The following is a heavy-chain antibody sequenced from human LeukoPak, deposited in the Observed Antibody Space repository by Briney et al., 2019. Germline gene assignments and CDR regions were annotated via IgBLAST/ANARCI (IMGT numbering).Heavy chain of an antibody. V-gene: IGHV3-74*01. CDR2: INSDGSST. D-gene: IGHD3-9*01. CDR1: GFTFSSYW. CDR3: ARDAYDILTGYSWFNP. J-gene: IGHJ5*02. Sequence: GGSLRLSCAASGFTFSSYWMHWVLQAPGKGLVWVSRINSDGSSTSYADSVKGRVTISRDHAKNTLYLQMNSLRAEDTAVYYWARDAYDILTGYSWFNPWGQGTLVTVSS.